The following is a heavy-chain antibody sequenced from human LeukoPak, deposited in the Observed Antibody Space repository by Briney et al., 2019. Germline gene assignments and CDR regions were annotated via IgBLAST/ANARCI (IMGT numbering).Heavy chain of an antibody. J-gene: IGHJ2*01. Sequence: SETLSLTCTVSGGSISSYYWSWMRQPPGRGLEWIGYIYYSGSTNYNPSLKSRVTISVDTSKNQFSLKLSSVTAADTAVYYCARRDPGYCSGGSCLAAWYFDLWGRGTLVTVSS. CDR2: IYYSGST. CDR1: GGSISSYY. CDR3: ARRDPGYCSGGSCLAAWYFDL. D-gene: IGHD2-15*01. V-gene: IGHV4-59*08.